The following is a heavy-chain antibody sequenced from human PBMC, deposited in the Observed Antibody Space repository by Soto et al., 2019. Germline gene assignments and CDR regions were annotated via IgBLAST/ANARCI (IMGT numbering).Heavy chain of an antibody. D-gene: IGHD6-13*01. CDR1: GFTFSSYA. CDR2: ISYDGSNK. Sequence: PGGSLRLSCAASGFTFSSYAMHWVRQAPGKGLEWVAVISYDGSNKYYADSVKGRFTISRDNSKNTLYLQMNSLRAEDTAVYYCARDKPGIAAAGTGEFDYWGQGTLVTVSS. V-gene: IGHV3-30-3*01. J-gene: IGHJ4*02. CDR3: ARDKPGIAAAGTGEFDY.